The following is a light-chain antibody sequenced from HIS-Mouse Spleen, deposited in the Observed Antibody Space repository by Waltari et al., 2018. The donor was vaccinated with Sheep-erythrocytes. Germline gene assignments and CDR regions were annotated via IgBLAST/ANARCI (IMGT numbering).Light chain of an antibody. J-gene: IGKJ2*01. V-gene: IGKV3-11*01. CDR2: DAS. CDR1: QSVSSY. CDR3: QQRSNWYT. Sequence: EIVLTQSPATLSLSPGERATLSCRASQSVSSYLAGYQQKPGQAPRLLIYDASNRATGIPARFSGSGSGTDFNLTISSLEPEDFAVYYCQQRSNWYTFGQGTKLEIK.